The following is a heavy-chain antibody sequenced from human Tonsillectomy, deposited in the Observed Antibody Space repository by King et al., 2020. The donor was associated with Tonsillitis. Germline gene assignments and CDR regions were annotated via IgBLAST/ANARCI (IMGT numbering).Heavy chain of an antibody. J-gene: IGHJ4*02. V-gene: IGHV1-58*01. CDR1: GFTFSSSA. D-gene: IGHD3-10*01. Sequence: QLVESGPEVKKPGTSVKVSCKASGFTFSSSAVQWVRQARGQRLEWIGWIFVDSGNTKYAQKFQERVTITRDMSTSTAYMELSSLRSADTAVYYCAAAVKEGGSGRYYDYWGQGTLVTVSS. CDR3: AAAVKEGGSGRYYDY. CDR2: IFVDSGNT.